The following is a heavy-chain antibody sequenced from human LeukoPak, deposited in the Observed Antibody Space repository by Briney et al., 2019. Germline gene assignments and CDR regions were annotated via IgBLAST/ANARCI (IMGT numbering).Heavy chain of an antibody. V-gene: IGHV1-69*05. D-gene: IGHD2-15*01. CDR2: IIPIFGTA. CDR3: ARGYYSGGSCYPPPEYFQH. J-gene: IGHJ1*01. CDR1: GGTFGSYA. Sequence: GASVKVSCKASGGTFGSYAISWVRQAPGQGLEWMGRIIPIFGTANYAQKFQGRVTITTDESTSTAYMELSSLRSEDTTVYYCARGYYSGGSCYPPPEYFQHWGQGTLVTVSS.